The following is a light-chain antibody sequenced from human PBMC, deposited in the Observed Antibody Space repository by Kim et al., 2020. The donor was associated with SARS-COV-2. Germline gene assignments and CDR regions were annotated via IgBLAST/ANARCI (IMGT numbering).Light chain of an antibody. Sequence: SPVVRATLTCRASQSVSDSNLAWYQHKPGRAPRLLIYGASTRATGIPDRFSGSGSGTDFTLTISRLEPEDFAMYYCQQYGYSPWTFGQGTKVDIK. CDR2: GAS. J-gene: IGKJ1*01. CDR3: QQYGYSPWT. CDR1: QSVSDSN. V-gene: IGKV3-20*01.